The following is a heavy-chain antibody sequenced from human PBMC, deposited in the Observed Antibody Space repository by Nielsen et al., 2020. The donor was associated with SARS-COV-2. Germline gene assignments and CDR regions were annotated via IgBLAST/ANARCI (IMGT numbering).Heavy chain of an antibody. V-gene: IGHV4-59*01. CDR2: IYYSGGA. CDR1: GGSISSYY. J-gene: IGHJ5*02. D-gene: IGHD2-2*01. Sequence: SETLSLTCTLSGGSISSYYWGWIRQPPGKRLEWIGQIYYSGGADYNPSLKSRVTISVDTSKNQFSLNLRSVTAADTAVYYCARLVVVPAAMWGAFDPWGQGTLVTVSS. CDR3: ARLVVVPAAMWGAFDP.